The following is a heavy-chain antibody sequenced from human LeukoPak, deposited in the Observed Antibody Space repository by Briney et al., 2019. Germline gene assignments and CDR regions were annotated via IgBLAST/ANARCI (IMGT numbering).Heavy chain of an antibody. CDR2: INAGNGNT. V-gene: IGHV1-3*01. J-gene: IGHJ5*02. D-gene: IGHD3-22*01. Sequence: ASVKVSCKASGYTFTSYAMHWVRQAPGQRLEWMGWINAGNGNTKYSQKFQGRVTITRDTSASTAYMELSSLRSEDTAVYYCAREPTYYDSSGYPITWGQGTLVTVSS. CDR1: GYTFTSYA. CDR3: AREPTYYDSSGYPIT.